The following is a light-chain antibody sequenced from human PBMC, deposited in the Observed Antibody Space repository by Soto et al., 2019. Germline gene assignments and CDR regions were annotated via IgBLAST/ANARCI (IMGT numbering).Light chain of an antibody. J-gene: IGKJ1*01. CDR3: KQYDTYPPWT. CDR2: DVS. V-gene: IGKV1-5*01. Sequence: DIQMTQSPSTLSASVGDRVTITCRASQSISNYLAWYQQKPGKAPKLLTYDVSNLKSGAPSRFSGSGSGTEFTLTISSLQPDDFATYYCKQYDTYPPWTFGQGTKVDIK. CDR1: QSISNY.